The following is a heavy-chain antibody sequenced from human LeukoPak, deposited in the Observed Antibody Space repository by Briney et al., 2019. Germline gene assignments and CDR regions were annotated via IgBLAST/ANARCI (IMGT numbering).Heavy chain of an antibody. Sequence: GGSLRLSCAASGFTFSSYAMHWVRQAPGKGLEWVAVISYDGSNKYYADSVKGRFTISRDNAKNTLYLQMNSLRAEDTAVYYCARLWYSGSYHYYYYMDVWGKGTTVTVSS. V-gene: IGHV3-30*04. CDR3: ARLWYSGSYHYYYYMDV. J-gene: IGHJ6*03. CDR2: ISYDGSNK. D-gene: IGHD1-26*01. CDR1: GFTFSSYA.